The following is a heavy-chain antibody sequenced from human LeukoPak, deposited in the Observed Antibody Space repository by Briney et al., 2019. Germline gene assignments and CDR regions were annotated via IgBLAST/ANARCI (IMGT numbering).Heavy chain of an antibody. Sequence: SETLSLTCTVSGGSISSYYWSWIRQPPGKGLEWIGYIYYSGSTNYNPSLKSRVTISVDTSKNQFSLKLSSVTAADTAVYYCARDLDRGCSSRGAFDIWGQGTMVTVSS. CDR3: ARDLDRGCSSRGAFDI. J-gene: IGHJ3*02. CDR2: IYYSGST. D-gene: IGHD6-13*01. V-gene: IGHV4-59*01. CDR1: GGSISSYY.